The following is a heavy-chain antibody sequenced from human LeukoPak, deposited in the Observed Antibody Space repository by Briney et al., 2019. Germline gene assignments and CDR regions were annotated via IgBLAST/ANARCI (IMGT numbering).Heavy chain of an antibody. D-gene: IGHD6-19*01. J-gene: IGHJ4*02. V-gene: IGHV3-23*01. CDR1: GFTFSSYA. CDR3: AKASGDSDSSGWYGFYFDY. Sequence: PGGSLRLSCAASGFTFSSYAMSWVRQAPGKGLEWVSAISGSGGSTYYADSVKGRFTISRDNSENTLYLQMNSLRAEDTAVYYCAKASGDSDSSGWYGFYFDYWGQGTLVTVSS. CDR2: ISGSGGST.